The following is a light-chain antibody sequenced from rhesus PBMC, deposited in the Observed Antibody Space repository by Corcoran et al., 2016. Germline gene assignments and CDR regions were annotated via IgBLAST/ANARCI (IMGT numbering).Light chain of an antibody. CDR1: QSVGSY. Sequence: EIVMTQSPATLSLSPGETATLSCRASQSVGSYFAWYQQKPGQAPKLLVHSAYFRATGIPDRFSGSGSRTDFTLTSSSLEPEDVGVYHCQQYNDLLTFGGGTKVEIK. CDR3: QQYNDLLT. V-gene: IGKV3-40*01. CDR2: SAY. J-gene: IGKJ4*01.